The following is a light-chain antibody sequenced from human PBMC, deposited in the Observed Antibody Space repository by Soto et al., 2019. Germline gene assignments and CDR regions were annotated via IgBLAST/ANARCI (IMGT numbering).Light chain of an antibody. CDR3: QQYNNWPPIT. Sequence: EIVMTQSPATLSVSPGERATLSCRASQSVSSNLAWYQQKPGQAPRLLIYGAYTRATGIPARFSGSGSGTKFTLTISSLQSEDFAVYYCQQYNNWPPITFGQGTRQEIK. CDR1: QSVSSN. V-gene: IGKV3-15*01. J-gene: IGKJ5*01. CDR2: GAY.